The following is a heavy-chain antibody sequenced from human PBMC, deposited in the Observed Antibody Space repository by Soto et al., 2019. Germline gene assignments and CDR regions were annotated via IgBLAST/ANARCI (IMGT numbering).Heavy chain of an antibody. J-gene: IGHJ4*02. CDR1: GGSFSGYY. CDR2: INHSGST. CDR3: ARGPLPGRYFDY. Sequence: SETLSLTCAVYGGSFSGYYCSWIRQPPGKGLEWIGEINHSGSTNYNPSLKSRVTISVDTSKNQFSLKLSSVTAADTAVYYCARGPLPGRYFDYWGQGTLVTVSS. V-gene: IGHV4-34*01.